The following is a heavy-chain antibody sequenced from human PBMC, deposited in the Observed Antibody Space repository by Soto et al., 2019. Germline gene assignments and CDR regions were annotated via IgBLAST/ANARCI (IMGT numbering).Heavy chain of an antibody. CDR2: INHSGST. Sequence: PSETLSLTCAVYGGSFSGYYWTWIRQPPGTGLEGIGEINHSGSTNYNPSPKSRVTISVDTSKNQFSLKLTSVTAADTAVYYCARDKITGLFDYWGQGTLVTVS. D-gene: IGHD2-8*02. J-gene: IGHJ4*02. V-gene: IGHV4-34*01. CDR1: GGSFSGYY. CDR3: ARDKITGLFDY.